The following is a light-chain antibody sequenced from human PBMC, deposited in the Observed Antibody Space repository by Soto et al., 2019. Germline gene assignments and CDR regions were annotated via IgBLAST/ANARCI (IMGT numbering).Light chain of an antibody. J-gene: IGKJ1*01. V-gene: IGKV3-20*01. Sequence: EIVLTQSPGTLSLSPGERAALSGRASQSLSSTSLAWYQRKPGHGPSLLLYCASRRPTGIPDRFSASESGTDFTLTISSLEPEDVAVYFCQQYDSTLWTFGQGTRVESK. CDR1: QSLSSTS. CDR2: CAS. CDR3: QQYDSTLWT.